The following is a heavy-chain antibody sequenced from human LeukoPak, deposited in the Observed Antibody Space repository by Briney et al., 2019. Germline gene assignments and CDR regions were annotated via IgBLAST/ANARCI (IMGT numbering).Heavy chain of an antibody. D-gene: IGHD6-6*01. CDR1: GGSISSYY. CDR3: ARAYSSSGYNWFDP. CDR2: INHSGST. J-gene: IGHJ5*02. V-gene: IGHV4-34*01. Sequence: SETLSLTCTVSGGSISSYYWSWIRQPPGKGLEWIGEINHSGSTNYNPSLKSRVTISVDTSKNQFFLKLNSVTAADTAVYYCARAYSSSGYNWFDPWGQGTLVTVSS.